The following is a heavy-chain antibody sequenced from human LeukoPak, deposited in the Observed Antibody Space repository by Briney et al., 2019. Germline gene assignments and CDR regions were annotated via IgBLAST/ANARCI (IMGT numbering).Heavy chain of an antibody. CDR2: ISGDSGST. J-gene: IGHJ4*02. V-gene: IGHV3-23*01. D-gene: IGHD4-17*01. Sequence: PGGSLRLSCSASGFTFSDHYMHWVRQAPGKGLEWVSAISGDSGSTYYADSVKGRFTISRDNSKDTLYLQMNSLRAEDTAVYFCANTPYGDIYWGQGTLVTVSS. CDR1: GFTFSDHY. CDR3: ANTPYGDIY.